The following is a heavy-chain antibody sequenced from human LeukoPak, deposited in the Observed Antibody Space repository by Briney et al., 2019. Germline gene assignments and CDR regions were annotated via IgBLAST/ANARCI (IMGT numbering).Heavy chain of an antibody. D-gene: IGHD3-22*01. Sequence: GGSLRLSCAASGFTFSNYGMHWVRQAPGKGLEWVAYIWYDGSNKYYTDSVKGRFTISRDNSENTLYLQMNSLRAEDTAVYYCARSYYYDSSHTADYWGQGTLVTVSS. J-gene: IGHJ4*02. CDR2: IWYDGSNK. V-gene: IGHV3-33*01. CDR3: ARSYYYDSSHTADY. CDR1: GFTFSNYG.